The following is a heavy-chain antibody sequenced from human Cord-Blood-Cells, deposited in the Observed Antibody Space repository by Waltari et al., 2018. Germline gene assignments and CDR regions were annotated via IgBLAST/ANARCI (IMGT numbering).Heavy chain of an antibody. Sequence: QVQLQQWGAGLLKPSETLSLTCAVYGGSFSGYYWSWIRPPPGKGLEWIGEINHSGSTNYNPSLKSRVTISVDTSKNQFSLKLSSVTAADTAVYYCARGRITIFGVVIMGWFDPWGQGTLVTVSS. D-gene: IGHD3-3*01. V-gene: IGHV4-34*01. CDR1: GGSFSGYY. CDR2: INHSGST. J-gene: IGHJ5*02. CDR3: ARGRITIFGVVIMGWFDP.